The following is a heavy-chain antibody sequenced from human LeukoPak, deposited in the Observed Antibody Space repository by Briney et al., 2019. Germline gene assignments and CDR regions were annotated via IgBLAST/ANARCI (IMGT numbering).Heavy chain of an antibody. CDR3: ARDRGDYGDYGRYLDY. J-gene: IGHJ4*02. D-gene: IGHD4-17*01. V-gene: IGHV4-31*11. Sequence: KPSETLSLTCAVYGGSFSGYYWSWIRQHPGKGLEWIGYIYYSGSTYYNPSLKSRVTISVDTSKNQFSLKLSSVTAADTAVYYCARDRGDYGDYGRYLDYWGQGTLVTVSS. CDR2: IYYSGST. CDR1: GGSFSGYY.